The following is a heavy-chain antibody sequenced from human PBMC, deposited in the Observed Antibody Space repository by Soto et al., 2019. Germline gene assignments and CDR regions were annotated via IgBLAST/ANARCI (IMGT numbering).Heavy chain of an antibody. CDR3: AKGTVVVITLLDY. J-gene: IGHJ4*02. V-gene: IGHV3-23*01. D-gene: IGHD3-22*01. CDR1: GFTFSSYA. CDR2: ISGSGGST. Sequence: EVQLLESGGGLVQPGGSLRLSCAASGFTFSSYAMSWVRQAPGKGLEWVSAISGSGGSTYYADSVKGRFTISRDNSKNTLYLQINSLRAEDTAVYYCAKGTVVVITLLDYWGQGTLVTVSS.